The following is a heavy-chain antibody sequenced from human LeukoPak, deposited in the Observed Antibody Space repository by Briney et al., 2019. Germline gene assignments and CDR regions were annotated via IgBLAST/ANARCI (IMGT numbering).Heavy chain of an antibody. CDR1: GYSFTSYW. CDR2: IYPGDSDT. D-gene: IGHD6-19*01. V-gene: IGHV5-51*01. Sequence: GESLKISCKGSGYSFTSYWIGWVLQMPGKGLEWMGIIYPGDSDTRYSPSFQGQVTISADKSISTAYLQWSSLKASDTAMYYCARRGRGSGWYDYSGMDVWGQGTTVTVSS. CDR3: ARRGRGSGWYDYSGMDV. J-gene: IGHJ6*02.